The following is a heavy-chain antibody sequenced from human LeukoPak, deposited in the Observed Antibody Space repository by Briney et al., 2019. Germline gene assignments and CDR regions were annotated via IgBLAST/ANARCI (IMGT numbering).Heavy chain of an antibody. D-gene: IGHD2-2*01. CDR1: GFTFSTYN. CDR2: ITSSSSYI. V-gene: IGHV3-21*01. CDR3: AKDSTSLDLIVVVPAAAYYFDY. Sequence: GGSLRLSCAASGFTFSTYNMNWVRQAPGKGLEWVSSITSSSSYIYYADSVKGRFTISRDNSKNTLYLQMNSLRAEDTAVYYCAKDSTSLDLIVVVPAAAYYFDYWGQGTLVTVSS. J-gene: IGHJ4*02.